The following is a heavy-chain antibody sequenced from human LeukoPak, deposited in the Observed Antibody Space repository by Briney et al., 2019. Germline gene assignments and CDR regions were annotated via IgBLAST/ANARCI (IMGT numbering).Heavy chain of an antibody. CDR2: IYYSGST. V-gene: IGHV4-59*01. J-gene: IGHJ5*02. Sequence: SETLSLTCTVSGGSISSYSWTWIRQPPGKGLEWFGYIYYSGSTNYNPSLKSRVTISVDTSKNQFSLKLSSVTAADTAVYYCARAPGYCSSTSCFWFDPWGQGTLVTVSS. CDR3: ARAPGYCSSTSCFWFDP. D-gene: IGHD2-2*01. CDR1: GGSISSYS.